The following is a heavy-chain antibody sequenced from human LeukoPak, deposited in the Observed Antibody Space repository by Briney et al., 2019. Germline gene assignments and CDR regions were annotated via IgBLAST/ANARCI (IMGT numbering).Heavy chain of an antibody. V-gene: IGHV3-74*01. CDR3: ARDRRQQWLLYNWFDP. D-gene: IGHD6-19*01. J-gene: IGHJ5*02. CDR2: INSDGSST. Sequence: PGGSLRLSCAASGFTFSKYWMHWVRQTPGKGLEWVSRINSDGSSTTYADSVKGRFTISRDNAKNTLYLQMNSLRDEDTAVYFCARDRRQQWLLYNWFDPWGQGTLVTVSS. CDR1: GFTFSKYW.